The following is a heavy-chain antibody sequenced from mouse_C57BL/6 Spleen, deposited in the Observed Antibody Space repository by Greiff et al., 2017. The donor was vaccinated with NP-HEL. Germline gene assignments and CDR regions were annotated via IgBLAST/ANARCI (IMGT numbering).Heavy chain of an antibody. V-gene: IGHV5-17*01. CDR3: ARPSYDGSSSAWFAY. D-gene: IGHD1-1*01. CDR1: GFTFSDYG. CDR2: ISSGSSTI. Sequence: EVMLVESGGGLVKPGGSLKLSCAASGFTFSDYGMHWVRQAPEKGLEWVAYISSGSSTIYYADTVKGRFTISRDNAKNTLFLQMTSLRSEDTAMYYCARPSYDGSSSAWFAYWGQGTLVTVSA. J-gene: IGHJ3*01.